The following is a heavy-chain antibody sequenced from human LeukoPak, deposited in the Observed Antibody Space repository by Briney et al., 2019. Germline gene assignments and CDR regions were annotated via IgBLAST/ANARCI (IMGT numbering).Heavy chain of an antibody. CDR3: AKDYYGSGSHFDY. V-gene: IGHV3-30*18. CDR2: ISYDGSNK. J-gene: IGHJ4*02. D-gene: IGHD3-10*01. Sequence: GGSLRLSCAASGFTSSSYGMHWVRQAPGKGLEWVAVISYDGSNKYYADSVKGRFTISRDNSKNTLYLQMNSLRAEDTAVYYCAKDYYGSGSHFDYWGQGTLVTVSS. CDR1: GFTSSSYG.